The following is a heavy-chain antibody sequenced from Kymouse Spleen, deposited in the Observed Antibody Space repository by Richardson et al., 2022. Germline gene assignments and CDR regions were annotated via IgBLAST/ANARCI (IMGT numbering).Heavy chain of an antibody. J-gene: IGHJ4*02. V-gene: IGHV4-34*01. D-gene: IGHD7-27*02. CDR2: INHSGST. CDR1: GGSFSGYY. CDR3: ARRDWGWYFDY. Sequence: QVQLQQWGAGLLKPSETLSLTCAVYGGSFSGYYWSWIRQPPGKGLEWIGEINHSGSTNYNPSLKSRVTISVDTSKNQFSLKLSSVTAADTAVYYCARRDWGWYFDYWGQGTLVTVSS.